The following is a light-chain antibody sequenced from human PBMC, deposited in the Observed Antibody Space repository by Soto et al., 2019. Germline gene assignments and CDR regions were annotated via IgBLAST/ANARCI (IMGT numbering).Light chain of an antibody. Sequence: EIVMTQSPATLSVSPGERATLSCRASQRLSSNLAWYQQKPGQAPTLLIYGVSNRATGVPARFSGSGSGTEFTLTISSLQSEDSAVYYCQKYKNWLALTFGGGTKVDIK. CDR2: GVS. CDR1: QRLSSN. CDR3: QKYKNWLALT. V-gene: IGKV3-15*01. J-gene: IGKJ4*01.